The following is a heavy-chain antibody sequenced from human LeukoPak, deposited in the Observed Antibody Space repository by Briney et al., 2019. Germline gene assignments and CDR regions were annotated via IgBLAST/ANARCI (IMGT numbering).Heavy chain of an antibody. CDR3: ATIRGVGWFDP. V-gene: IGHV1-69*04. CDR2: IIPILGIA. CDR1: GGTFSSYA. J-gene: IGHJ5*02. Sequence: SVKVSCKASGGTFSSYAISWVRQAPGQGLEWMGRIIPILGIANYAQKFQGRVTITADKSTSTAYMELSSLRSEDTAVYYRATIRGVGWFDPWGQGTLVTVSS. D-gene: IGHD3-10*01.